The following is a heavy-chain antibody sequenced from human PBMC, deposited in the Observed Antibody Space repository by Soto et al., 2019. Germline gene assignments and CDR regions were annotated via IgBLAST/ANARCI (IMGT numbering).Heavy chain of an antibody. D-gene: IGHD5-12*01. CDR1: GFTFRSYA. J-gene: IGHJ4*02. CDR2: VSYDGGNE. CDR3: ARASGYDKWDTLNY. V-gene: IGHV3-30-3*01. Sequence: QVQLVESGGGVVQPGRSLRLSCTASGFTFRSYAMHWVRQAPGKGLEWVASVSYDGGNEHYADSVKGRFTISRDNSKSTLSLQMNSLRVEDTAVFYCARASGYDKWDTLNYWGQGTQVTVSS.